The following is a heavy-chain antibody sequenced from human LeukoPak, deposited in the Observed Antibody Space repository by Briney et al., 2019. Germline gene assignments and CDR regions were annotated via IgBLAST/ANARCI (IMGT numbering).Heavy chain of an antibody. D-gene: IGHD3-10*01. V-gene: IGHV3-11*05. CDR1: GFTFSDSY. J-gene: IGHJ4*02. CDR3: ARGAATNLWPSDY. Sequence: GGSLRLSCAASGFTFSDSYMSWIRQAAGKGLEWISYISSTSSHTNYADSVKGRFTISRDNAKRSLYLQMNSLRAEDTAVYYCARGAATNLWPSDYWGQGTLVTVSS. CDR2: ISSTSSHT.